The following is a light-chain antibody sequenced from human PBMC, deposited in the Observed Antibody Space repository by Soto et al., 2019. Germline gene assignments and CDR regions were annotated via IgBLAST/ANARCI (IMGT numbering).Light chain of an antibody. CDR1: SSDVGGYNY. V-gene: IGLV2-14*01. J-gene: IGLJ1*01. CDR3: SSYTSSSTLDV. CDR2: EVS. Sequence: QSALTQPAAVSGSPGQSITISCTGTSSDVGGYNYVSWYQQHPGKAPKLMIYEVSNRPSGVSNRFSGYKSGNKASLTISGLQAEYEADYYCSSYTSSSTLDVFGTGTKLTVL.